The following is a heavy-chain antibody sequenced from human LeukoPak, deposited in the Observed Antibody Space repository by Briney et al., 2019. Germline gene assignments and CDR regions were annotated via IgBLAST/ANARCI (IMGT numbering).Heavy chain of an antibody. CDR3: ARGGNYDSSGYYYDY. CDR2: ISSSGSTI. Sequence: GGSLRLSCAASGFTFSDYYMSWIRQAPGEGLEWVSYISSSGSTIYYADSVKGRFTISRDNAKNSLYLQMNSLRAEDTAVCYCARGGNYDSSGYYYDYWGQGTLVTVSS. CDR1: GFTFSDYY. J-gene: IGHJ4*02. D-gene: IGHD3-22*01. V-gene: IGHV3-11*01.